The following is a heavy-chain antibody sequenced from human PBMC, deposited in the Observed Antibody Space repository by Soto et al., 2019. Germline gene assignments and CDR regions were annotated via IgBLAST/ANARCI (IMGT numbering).Heavy chain of an antibody. CDR2: ISTNGVGT. J-gene: IGHJ6*03. CDR1: GFTLSGYA. V-gene: IGHV3-64*01. CDR3: ARRARPDFYYMDV. Sequence: EVQLVESGGGLAQPGGSLRLSCAASGFTLSGYAMDWVRQAPGKGLEYVSGISTNGVGTYYANSVQGRFTISRDNSKNTVYLQMGSLRPEDMAVYYCARRARPDFYYMDVWGKGTPVTVS. D-gene: IGHD6-6*01.